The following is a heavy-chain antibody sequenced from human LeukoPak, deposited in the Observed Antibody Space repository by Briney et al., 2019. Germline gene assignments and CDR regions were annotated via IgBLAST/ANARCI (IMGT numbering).Heavy chain of an antibody. V-gene: IGHV4-4*07. J-gene: IGHJ5*02. CDR2: IYTSGST. CDR3: ARGYYDFWSGLPDWFDP. Sequence: TSETLSLICTVSGGSISSYYWSWIRQPAGKGLEWIGRIYTSGSTNYNPSLKSRVTMSVDTSKNQFSLKLSSVTAADTAVYYCARGYYDFWSGLPDWFDPWGQGTLVTVSS. CDR1: GGSISSYY. D-gene: IGHD3-3*01.